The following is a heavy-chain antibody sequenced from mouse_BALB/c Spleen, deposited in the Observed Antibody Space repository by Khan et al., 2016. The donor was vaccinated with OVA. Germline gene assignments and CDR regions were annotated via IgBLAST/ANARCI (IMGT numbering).Heavy chain of an antibody. J-gene: IGHJ2*01. CDR3: ARKNGSDFDY. V-gene: IGHV1-20*02. Sequence: IQLVQSGPELVKPGASVKISCKASGYSFTGYFMNWVMQSHGKSLEWIGRINPHIGETFYNQRFKGKATLTVDASSSTPHMELRSLASGDSAVYYCARKNGSDFDYWGQGTTLTVSS. CDR1: GYSFTGYF. CDR2: INPHIGET. D-gene: IGHD1-1*01.